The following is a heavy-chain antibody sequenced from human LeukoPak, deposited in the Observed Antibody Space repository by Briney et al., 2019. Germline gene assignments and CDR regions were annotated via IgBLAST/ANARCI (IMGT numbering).Heavy chain of an antibody. D-gene: IGHD1-26*01. CDR2: IYYSGST. CDR1: GGSISNYY. CDR3: ARAISGSHFDS. J-gene: IGHJ4*02. V-gene: IGHV4-59*01. Sequence: PSETLSLTCTVSGGSISNYYWSWIRQPPGKGLEWIGYIYYSGSTNYNPSLKSRVTISVDTSKNQFSLKLSSVTAADTAMYYCARAISGSHFDSWGQGTLVTDSS.